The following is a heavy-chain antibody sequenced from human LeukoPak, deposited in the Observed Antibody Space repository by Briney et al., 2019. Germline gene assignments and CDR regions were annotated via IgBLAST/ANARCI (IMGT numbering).Heavy chain of an antibody. CDR3: ARRMGPGTTGMDGVDY. Sequence: PGESLKISCKGSGYSFTSYWIGWVRQMPGKGLEWMGLIYPGDSDTRYSPSFQGQVTISADKSISTAYPQWSSLKASDTAMYYCARRMGPGTTGMDGVDYWGQGTLVTVSS. CDR2: IYPGDSDT. D-gene: IGHD1-1*01. V-gene: IGHV5-51*01. J-gene: IGHJ4*02. CDR1: GYSFTSYW.